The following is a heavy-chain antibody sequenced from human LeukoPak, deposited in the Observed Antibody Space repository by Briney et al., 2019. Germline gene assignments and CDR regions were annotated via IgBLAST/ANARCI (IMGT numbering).Heavy chain of an antibody. V-gene: IGHV3-66*02. Sequence: PGGSLRLSCAASGFTVSSNYMSWVRLAPGKGLEWVSVIYSGGSTYYADSVKGRFTISRDNSKNTLYLQMNSLRAEDTAVYYCARDCSSTSCSAGGMDVWGQGTTVTVSS. CDR2: IYSGGST. CDR1: GFTVSSNY. J-gene: IGHJ6*02. D-gene: IGHD2-2*01. CDR3: ARDCSSTSCSAGGMDV.